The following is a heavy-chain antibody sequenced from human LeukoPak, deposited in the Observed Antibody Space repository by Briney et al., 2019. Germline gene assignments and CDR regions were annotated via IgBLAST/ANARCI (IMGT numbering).Heavy chain of an antibody. D-gene: IGHD2-8*01. CDR1: GGSISSSSYY. CDR3: ARHTIVLMVYAIVAFDT. Sequence: SETLSLTCTVSGGSISSSSYYWGWIRQPPGKGLEWIGSIYYSGSTYYNPSLKSRVTISVDTSKNQFSLKLSSVTAADTAVYYCARHTIVLMVYAIVAFDTWGQGTMVTVSS. V-gene: IGHV4-39*01. CDR2: IYYSGST. J-gene: IGHJ3*02.